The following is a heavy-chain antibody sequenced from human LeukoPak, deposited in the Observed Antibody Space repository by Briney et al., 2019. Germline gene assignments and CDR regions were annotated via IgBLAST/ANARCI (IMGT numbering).Heavy chain of an antibody. D-gene: IGHD6-13*01. CDR1: GGSFSGYY. V-gene: IGHV4-34*01. J-gene: IGHJ4*02. Sequence: SETLSLTCAVYGGSFSGYYWSWIRQPPGKGLEWIGEINHSGSTNYNPSLKSRVTISLDTSKNQFSLNLTSVTAADTAVYYCVRGAYSSSWLNFDYWGQGTLVTVSS. CDR3: VRGAYSSSWLNFDY. CDR2: INHSGST.